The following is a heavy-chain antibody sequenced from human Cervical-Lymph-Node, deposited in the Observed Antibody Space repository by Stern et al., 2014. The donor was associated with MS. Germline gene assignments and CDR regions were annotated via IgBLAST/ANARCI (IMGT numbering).Heavy chain of an antibody. D-gene: IGHD6-13*01. CDR2: IFPVFGTP. J-gene: IGHJ5*02. Sequence: QVQLVESGAKVTKPGSSVKVSCKASGGTFSKFPSSWVRKAPGQGLEWMGGIFPVFGTPSYAQDFRGRGTITADFSTITVYMELSSLRSDDTAVYYCALSSETSDRWYSLGYDLWGQGTLVTVSS. V-gene: IGHV1-69*01. CDR1: GGTFSKFP. CDR3: ALSSETSDRWYSLGYDL.